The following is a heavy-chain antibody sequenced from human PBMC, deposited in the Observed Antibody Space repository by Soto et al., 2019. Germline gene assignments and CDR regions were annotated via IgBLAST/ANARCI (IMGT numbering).Heavy chain of an antibody. V-gene: IGHV6-1*01. D-gene: IGHD6-13*01. CDR1: GDSVSSNSAA. Sequence: PSQTLSLTCVISGDSVSSNSAAWNWIRQSPSRGLEWLGRTYYRSKWYNDYAVSVKSRITINPDTSKNQFSLQLNSVTPEDTAVYYCARVRGIAAAGISYYYYYYGMDVWGQGTTVTVSS. CDR3: ARVRGIAAAGISYYYYYYGMDV. J-gene: IGHJ6*02. CDR2: TYYRSKWYN.